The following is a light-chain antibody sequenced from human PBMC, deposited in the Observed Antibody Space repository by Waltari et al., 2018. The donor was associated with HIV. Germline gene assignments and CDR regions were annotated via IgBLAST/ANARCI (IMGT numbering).Light chain of an antibody. Sequence: QSVLTQPPSVSEAPGQRVTISCSGSTSNIGSKAVHWYQQVPGKAPELLMYYDDLLSSGVSARFSSSKSGNSASLAIRGRQAQDEADYYCASWDDSLNGYVFGSGTKVTVL. CDR2: YDD. CDR1: TSNIGSKA. J-gene: IGLJ1*01. CDR3: ASWDDSLNGYV. V-gene: IGLV1-36*01.